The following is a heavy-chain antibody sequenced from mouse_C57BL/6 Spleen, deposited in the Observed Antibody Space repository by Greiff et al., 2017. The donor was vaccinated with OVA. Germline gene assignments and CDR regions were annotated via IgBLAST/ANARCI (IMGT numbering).Heavy chain of an antibody. Sequence: LKQPGAELVMPGASVKLSCKASGYTFTSYWMHWVKQRPGQGLEWIGEIDPSDSYTNYNQKFKGKSTLTVDKSSSTAYMQLSSLTSEDSAVYYCARRNFDVWGTGTTVTVSS. V-gene: IGHV1-69*01. CDR2: IDPSDSYT. J-gene: IGHJ1*03. CDR3: ARRNFDV. CDR1: GYTFTSYW.